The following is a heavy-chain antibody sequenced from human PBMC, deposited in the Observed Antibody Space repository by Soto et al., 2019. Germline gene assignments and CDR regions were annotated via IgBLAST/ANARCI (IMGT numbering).Heavy chain of an antibody. CDR1: GDSINSDNNY. CDR3: ARLEGLATISYYFDF. V-gene: IGHV4-39*01. Sequence: QLQLQESGPGLVKPSETLSLTCSVSGDSINSDNNYWGWFRRPPGKGREWMGSIYFRGNTYYNPSLQTRVTISLDKSKSQFSLKLNSVTAADSAVYFCARLEGLATISYYFDFWGQGALVTVSS. CDR2: IYFRGNT. J-gene: IGHJ4*02. D-gene: IGHD3-9*01.